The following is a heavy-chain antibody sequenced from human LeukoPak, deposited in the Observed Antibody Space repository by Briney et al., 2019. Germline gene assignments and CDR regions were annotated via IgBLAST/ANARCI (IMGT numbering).Heavy chain of an antibody. J-gene: IGHJ3*02. D-gene: IGHD6-13*01. CDR1: GFTFGDYY. Sequence: GGSLRLSCAASGFTFGDYYMSWIRQAPGKGLEWVSYISSSGSTIYYADSVKGRFTISRDNAKNSLYLQMNSLRAEDTAVYYCARPRGSSSWSGAFDIWGQGTMVTVSS. CDR2: ISSSGSTI. CDR3: ARPRGSSSWSGAFDI. V-gene: IGHV3-11*01.